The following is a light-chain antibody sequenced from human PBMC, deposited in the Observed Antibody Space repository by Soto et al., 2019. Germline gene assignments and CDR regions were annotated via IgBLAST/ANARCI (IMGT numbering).Light chain of an antibody. J-gene: IGKJ5*01. CDR1: QVIGNY. CDR3: QKYNSGLIT. Sequence: DIQMTQTPSSLSASVGDRVTIPCRSSQVIGNYLAWYQQKPGKVPKLLIYGAYTLQSGVPSRFSGSGSGTDFTLTISSLQPEDVAIYYCQKYNSGLITFGQ. CDR2: GAY. V-gene: IGKV1-27*01.